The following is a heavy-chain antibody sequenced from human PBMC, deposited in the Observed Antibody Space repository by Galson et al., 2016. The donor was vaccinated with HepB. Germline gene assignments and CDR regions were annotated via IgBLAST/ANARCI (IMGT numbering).Heavy chain of an antibody. V-gene: IGHV1-18*01. CDR1: GYTFASYV. CDR2: INAGTGET. J-gene: IGHJ4*02. D-gene: IGHD3-22*01. CDR3: ARDGYYDY. Sequence: SVKVSCKASGYTFASYVISWVRQAPGQGLEWMGWINAGTGETKYAQNLQGRVTMTTDTSTSTAYMELRNLRSDDTAVYFCARDGYYDYWSPGTLLTVSS.